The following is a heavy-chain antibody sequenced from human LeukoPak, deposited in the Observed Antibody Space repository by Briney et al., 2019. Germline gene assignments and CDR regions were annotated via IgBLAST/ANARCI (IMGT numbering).Heavy chain of an antibody. CDR2: ISGSGGST. V-gene: IGHV3-23*01. CDR3: AKDRYSSSWHDY. D-gene: IGHD6-13*01. J-gene: IGHJ4*02. CDR1: GFTFSSYA. Sequence: GSLRLSCAASGFTFSSYAMSWVRQAPGKGLEWVSAISGSGGSTYYADSVKGRFTISRDNSKNTLYLQMNSLRAEDTAVYYCAKDRYSSSWHDYWGQGTLVTVSS.